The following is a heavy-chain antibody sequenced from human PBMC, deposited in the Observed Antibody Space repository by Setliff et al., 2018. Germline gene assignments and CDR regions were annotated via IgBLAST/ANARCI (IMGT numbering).Heavy chain of an antibody. V-gene: IGHV3-23*01. Sequence: GGSLRLSCAASGFTFSNYTMNWVRQAPGKGLGRVSVINDSAGSTYYADSVKGRFTISRDNSRNTLYLQMNSLRAEDTAFYYCAKDLTQHNYWGQGTLVTVSS. J-gene: IGHJ4*02. CDR1: GFTFSNYT. D-gene: IGHD2-21*01. CDR2: INDSAGST. CDR3: AKDLTQHNY.